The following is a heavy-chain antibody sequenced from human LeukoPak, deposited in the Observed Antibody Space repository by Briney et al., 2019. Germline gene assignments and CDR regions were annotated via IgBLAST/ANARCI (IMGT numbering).Heavy chain of an antibody. D-gene: IGHD3-10*01. J-gene: IGHJ3*02. CDR3: ARDRSYYYGSGSYPEDAFDI. Sequence: NPSETLSLTCTVSGGSISSYYWSWIRQPAGKGLEWIGRIYTSGSTNYNPSLKSRVTVSVDTSKNQFSLKLSSVTAADTAVYYCARDRSYYYGSGSYPEDAFDIWGQGTMVTVSS. CDR2: IYTSGST. CDR1: GGSISSYY. V-gene: IGHV4-4*07.